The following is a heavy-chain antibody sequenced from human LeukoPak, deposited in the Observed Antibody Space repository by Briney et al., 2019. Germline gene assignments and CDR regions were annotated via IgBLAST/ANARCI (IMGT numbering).Heavy chain of an antibody. CDR3: ARCTTGRAFGSLREIKRSREIDY. J-gene: IGHJ4*02. Sequence: GGSLRLSCAASSGFTFSNYAMHWVRQAPGKGLEWMAVISYDGSNKYYADSVKGRFTISRDNSKNTLYLQMNSLRVEDTAVYYCARCTTGRAFGSLREIKRSREIDYWGQGTLVTVSS. CDR1: GFTFSNYA. V-gene: IGHV3-30*04. D-gene: IGHD1-1*01. CDR2: ISYDGSNK.